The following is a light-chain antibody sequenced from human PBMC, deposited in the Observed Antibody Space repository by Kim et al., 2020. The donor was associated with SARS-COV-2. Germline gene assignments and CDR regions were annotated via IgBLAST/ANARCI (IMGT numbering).Light chain of an antibody. J-gene: IGLJ3*02. V-gene: IGLV10-54*01. CDR3: SAWDNSLSAWV. CDR2: RNN. Sequence: SQTATTTCTGNSNNVGNQGAAWLQQHQGHPPKLLSYRNNNRPSGISERLSASRSGNTASLTITGLQPEDEADYYCSAWDNSLSAWVFGGGTQLTVL. CDR1: SNNVGNQG.